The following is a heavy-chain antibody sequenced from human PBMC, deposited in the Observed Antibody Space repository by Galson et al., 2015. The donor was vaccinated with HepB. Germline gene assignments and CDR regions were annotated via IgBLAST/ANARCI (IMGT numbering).Heavy chain of an antibody. D-gene: IGHD6-19*01. CDR1: GYSFTSYW. V-gene: IGHV5-51*01. Sequence: QSGAEVTKPGETLKISCKGSGYSFTSYWIGWVRQMPGKGLEWLGIIYPADSDTRYSPSFQRQVTISAEKSISTAYLQWSSLKASDTAMYYCATQAPQGYSGYDPSQGYSSGWYPGYYYYGMDVWGQGTTVTVSS. J-gene: IGHJ6*02. CDR2: IYPADSDT. CDR3: ATQAPQGYSGYDPSQGYSSGWYPGYYYYGMDV.